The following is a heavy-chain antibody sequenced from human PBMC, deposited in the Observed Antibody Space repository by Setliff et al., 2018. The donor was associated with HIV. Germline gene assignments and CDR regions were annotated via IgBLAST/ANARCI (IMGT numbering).Heavy chain of an antibody. CDR3: ARNLLSGYFVY. V-gene: IGHV3-21*01. CDR2: ISSSSSYI. D-gene: IGHD3-22*01. Sequence: GESLRLSCAASGFTFSSYSMNRVRQAPGKGLEWVSSISSSSSYIYYADSVKGRFTISRDNAKNSLYLQMNSLRAEDTAVYYCARNLLSGYFVYWGQGTLVTVSS. J-gene: IGHJ4*02. CDR1: GFTFSSYS.